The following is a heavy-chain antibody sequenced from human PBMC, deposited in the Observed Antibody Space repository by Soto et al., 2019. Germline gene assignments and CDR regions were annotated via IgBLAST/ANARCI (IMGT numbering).Heavy chain of an antibody. D-gene: IGHD1-26*01. CDR1: GASTSSSDW. J-gene: IGHJ4*02. V-gene: IGHV4-4*02. CDR2: IHRDGVT. Sequence: QVHLQESGPGLVKPSETLALPCVISGASTSSSDWWTWVRRPPGEGLVWIGEIHRDGVTNYNSSLKSRLTISLDQSRNQFSLSLTSVTAADAAVYFCAGRPEIHPRWGQGILVPVSS. CDR3: AGRPEIHPR.